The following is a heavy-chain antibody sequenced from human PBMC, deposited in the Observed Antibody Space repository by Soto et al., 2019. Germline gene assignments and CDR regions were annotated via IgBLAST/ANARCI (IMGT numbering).Heavy chain of an antibody. CDR2: ISSGSSYI. J-gene: IGHJ6*02. D-gene: IGHD5-12*01. Sequence: EVQLVESGGGLVKPGGSLRLSCAASGFTFSSFSMDWIRQAPGKGLEWVSSISSGSSYIYYADSVTGRFTISRDNAKNSLYLQMNSLRAEDTAIYYCARDGCSGHTWSFVGALPVASSYGMDVWGQGTTVTVSS. V-gene: IGHV3-21*01. CDR3: ARDGCSGHTWSFVGALPVASSYGMDV. CDR1: GFTFSSFS.